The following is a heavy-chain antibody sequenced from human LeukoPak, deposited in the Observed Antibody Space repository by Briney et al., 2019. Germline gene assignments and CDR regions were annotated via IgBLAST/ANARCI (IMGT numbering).Heavy chain of an antibody. CDR2: IYYSGST. Sequence: SETLSLTCSVSGASISSYYWSWIRQPPGKGLEWIGYIYYSGSTNYNPSLKSRVTMSVDTSKNQFSLKLSSVTAADTAVYYCARGGYYGSGNYYNVDYWGQGTLVTVSS. CDR3: ARGGYYGSGNYYNVDY. J-gene: IGHJ4*02. D-gene: IGHD3-10*01. V-gene: IGHV4-59*01. CDR1: GASISSYY.